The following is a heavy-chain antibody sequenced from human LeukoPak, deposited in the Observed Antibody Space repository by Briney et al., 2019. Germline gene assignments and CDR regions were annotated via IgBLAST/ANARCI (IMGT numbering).Heavy chain of an antibody. CDR1: GYTFTSYY. D-gene: IGHD1-26*01. CDR2: INPSGGST. CDR3: ARDFDGGGSGSYYFDY. J-gene: IGHJ4*02. Sequence: ASVKVSCKASGYTFTSYYMHWVRQAPGQGLEWMGIINPSGGSTSYAQKFQGRVTMTRDTSTSTVYMELSSLRSEDTAVYYCARDFDGGGSGSYYFDYWGQGTLVTVSS. V-gene: IGHV1-46*01.